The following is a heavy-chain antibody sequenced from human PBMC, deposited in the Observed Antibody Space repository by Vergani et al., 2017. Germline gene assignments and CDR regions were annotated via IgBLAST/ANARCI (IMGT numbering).Heavy chain of an antibody. CDR2: MIPTFDSK. CDR1: GDTFSNYA. Sequence: QVQLLQSGAAVRKPGSSVTVSCKASGDTFSNYAITWVRQAPGQGLQWMGRMIPTFDSKNYAPRFQGRVTLTADASASTAYMELTSLTSEDTAVYYCARVIKGYYYYYMDVWGKGTTVTVSS. CDR3: ARVIKGYYYYYMDV. V-gene: IGHV1-69*13. J-gene: IGHJ6*03. D-gene: IGHD3-22*01.